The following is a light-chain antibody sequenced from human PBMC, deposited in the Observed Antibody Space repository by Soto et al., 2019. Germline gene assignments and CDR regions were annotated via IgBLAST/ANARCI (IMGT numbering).Light chain of an antibody. CDR3: ISYTGSSTSYV. J-gene: IGLJ1*01. V-gene: IGLV2-14*01. CDR1: SSDVGSYDH. Sequence: QALRTQPASVCVSPGQSITISCSGTSSDVGSYDHVAWYQQFPVKTPKLMIYEVSNRPSGVSSRFSGSKSGNTASLTISGLQAEDEADYYCISYTGSSTSYVFGSGTKVTVL. CDR2: EVS.